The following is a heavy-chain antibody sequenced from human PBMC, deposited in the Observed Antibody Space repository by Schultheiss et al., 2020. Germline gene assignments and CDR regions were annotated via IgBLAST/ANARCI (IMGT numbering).Heavy chain of an antibody. CDR1: GGSISSYY. CDR2: IYHSGST. J-gene: IGHJ4*02. Sequence: SETLSLTCTVSGGSISSYYWSWIRQPPGKWLEWIGEIYHSGSTNYNPSLKSRVTISVDTSKNQFSLKLSSVTAADTAVYYCARSHYYDSSGYYDYWGQGTLVTVAS. V-gene: IGHV4-34*01. CDR3: ARSHYYDSSGYYDY. D-gene: IGHD3-22*01.